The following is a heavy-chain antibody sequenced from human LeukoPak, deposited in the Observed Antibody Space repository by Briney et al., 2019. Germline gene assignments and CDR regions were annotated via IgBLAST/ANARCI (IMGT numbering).Heavy chain of an antibody. CDR1: GDSISSSFYY. CDR3: ARHGYYYHTSGYFGF. CDR2: IYYSGST. D-gene: IGHD3-22*01. V-gene: IGHV4-39*01. Sequence: SETLSLTCTVSGDSISSSFYYWGWIRQPPGKGLEWIGSIYYSGSTYYNPSLKSRVSISVDTSKNQFSLKMTSVTAADTALYHCARHGYYYHTSGYFGFWGQGTLVTVSS. J-gene: IGHJ4*02.